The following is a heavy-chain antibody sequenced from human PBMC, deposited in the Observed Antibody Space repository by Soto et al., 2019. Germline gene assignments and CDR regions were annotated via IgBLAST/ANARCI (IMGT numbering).Heavy chain of an antibody. CDR1: CGYISSGGYY. J-gene: IGHJ4*02. D-gene: IGHD4-17*01. Sequence: TLSLTGTVSCGYISSGGYYWSWIRQHPGKGLEWIGYIYYSGSTYYNPSLKSRVTISVDTSKNQFSLKLSSVTAADTAVYYCARTNYDYGDFHFDYWGQGTLVTVSS. CDR2: IYYSGST. V-gene: IGHV4-31*03. CDR3: ARTNYDYGDFHFDY.